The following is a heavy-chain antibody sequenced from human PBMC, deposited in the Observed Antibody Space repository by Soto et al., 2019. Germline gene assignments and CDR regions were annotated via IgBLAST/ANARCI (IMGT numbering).Heavy chain of an antibody. V-gene: IGHV3-64*01. Sequence: GGSLRLSCAASGFTFNNYAMHWVRQAPGKRLEFVSVISGSGGTTFYASSVKGRFTISRDNSENTLHLQMGSLTTEDMGTYYCARGRSISAYDPGDYWGRGTLVTVSS. D-gene: IGHD5-12*01. CDR2: ISGSGGTT. CDR3: ARGRSISAYDPGDY. J-gene: IGHJ4*02. CDR1: GFTFNNYA.